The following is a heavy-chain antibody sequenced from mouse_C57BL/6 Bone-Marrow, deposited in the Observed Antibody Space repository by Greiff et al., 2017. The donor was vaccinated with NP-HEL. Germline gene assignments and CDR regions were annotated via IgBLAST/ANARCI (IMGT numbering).Heavy chain of an antibody. V-gene: IGHV1-52*01. J-gene: IGHJ4*01. D-gene: IGHD1-1*01. CDR2: IDPSDSET. CDR1: GYTFTSYW. Sequence: QVQLQQPGAELVSPGSSVKLSCKASGYTFTSYWMHWVKQRPIQGLEWIGNIDPSDSETHYNQKFKDKATLTVDKSSSTAYMQLSSLTSEDSAVYYCARLYYYGSSSYAMDYWGQGTSVTVSS. CDR3: ARLYYYGSSSYAMDY.